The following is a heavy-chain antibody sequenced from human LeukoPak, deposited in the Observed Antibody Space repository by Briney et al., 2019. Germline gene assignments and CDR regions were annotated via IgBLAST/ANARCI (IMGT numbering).Heavy chain of an antibody. CDR3: AKSNGYGLVDI. V-gene: IGHV4-59*12. D-gene: IGHD3-10*01. Sequence: SETLSLTCTVSGGSISSYYWSWIRQPPGKGLEWIGYFYYSGSTNYNPSLKSRVTISVDTSRNQFSLKLNSVAAADTAVYYCAKSNGYGLVDIWGQGTMVTVSS. CDR2: FYYSGST. CDR1: GGSISSYY. J-gene: IGHJ3*02.